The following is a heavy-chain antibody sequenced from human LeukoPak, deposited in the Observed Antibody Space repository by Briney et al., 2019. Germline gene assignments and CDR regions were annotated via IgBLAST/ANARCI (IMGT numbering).Heavy chain of an antibody. Sequence: ETLSLTCAVYGGSFSGYYWSWIRQPPGKGLEWVSGINWNGGSTGYADSVKGRFTISRDNAKNSLYLQMNSLRAEDTALYYCARDGDSSSSGWGYYYYYYMDVWGKGTTVTVSS. CDR2: INWNGGST. CDR1: GGSFSGYY. D-gene: IGHD6-6*01. CDR3: ARDGDSSSSGWGYYYYYYMDV. V-gene: IGHV3-20*04. J-gene: IGHJ6*03.